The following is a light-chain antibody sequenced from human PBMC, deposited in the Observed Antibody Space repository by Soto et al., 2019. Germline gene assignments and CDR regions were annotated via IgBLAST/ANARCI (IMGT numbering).Light chain of an antibody. CDR1: QSISSN. V-gene: IGKV3-15*01. J-gene: IGKJ1*01. CDR2: GAS. CDR3: LQHNNWPRT. Sequence: EIVMTQSPVTLSVSPGERATLSCRASQSISSNLAWYQHKPGQAPRLLIFGASTRATDVPARFSGSGSGTEFTLTISSLQSEDFAVYYCLQHNNWPRTFGQGTSWISN.